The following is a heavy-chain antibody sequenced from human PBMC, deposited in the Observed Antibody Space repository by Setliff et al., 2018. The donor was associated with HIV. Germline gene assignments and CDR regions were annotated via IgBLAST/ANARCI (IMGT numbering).Heavy chain of an antibody. CDR3: VRGKFRATCSLFADQYFDF. J-gene: IGHJ4*02. CDR1: GYTFTNYY. Sequence: GASVKVSCKASGYTFTNYYIHWVRQSPGQGLEWMGWINPNNGDTEYERKFQGRVTMTRVTSITTVYMEVTRLRSDDTAVYYCVRGKFRATCSLFADQYFDFWGRGTLVTVS. V-gene: IGHV1-2*02. CDR2: INPNNGDT. D-gene: IGHD5-12*01.